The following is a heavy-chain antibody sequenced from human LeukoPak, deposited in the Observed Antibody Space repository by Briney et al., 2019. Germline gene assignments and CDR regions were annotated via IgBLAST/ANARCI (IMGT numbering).Heavy chain of an antibody. CDR3: AGGIRYYFDY. Sequence: KASETLSLTCSVSGGSISGYYWSWIRQPPGKGPEWIGRISTTGSTNYKPSLKSRATISVDTSKNQFSLKLSSVAAADTAVYYCAGGIRYYFDYWGQGTLVTVSS. CDR2: ISTTGST. J-gene: IGHJ4*02. CDR1: GGSISGYY. V-gene: IGHV4-4*09.